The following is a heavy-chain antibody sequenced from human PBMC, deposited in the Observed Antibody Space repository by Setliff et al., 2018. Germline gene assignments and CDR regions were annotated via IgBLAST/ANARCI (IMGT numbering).Heavy chain of an antibody. CDR3: ARDPLYRENLSRVFDF. D-gene: IGHD3-16*02. Sequence: GASVKVSCKASGYTYTNYGITWVRQAPGQGLEWMGWINNYSFKTNYPQKFLGRVTMTTDTSTTTAYMELRSLRSDDTAVYYCARDPLYRENLSRVFDFWGQGTMVTVSS. CDR2: INNYSFKT. CDR1: GYTYTNYG. V-gene: IGHV1-18*01. J-gene: IGHJ3*01.